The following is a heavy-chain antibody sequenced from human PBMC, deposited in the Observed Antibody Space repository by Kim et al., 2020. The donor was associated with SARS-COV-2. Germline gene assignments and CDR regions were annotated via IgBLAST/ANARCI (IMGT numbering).Heavy chain of an antibody. V-gene: IGHV1-69*13. D-gene: IGHD1-7*01. Sequence: SVKVSCKASGGTFSSYAISWVRQAPGQGLEWMGGIIPIFGTANYAQKFQGRVTITADESTSTAYMELSSLRSEDTAVYYCATTGTTFYWFDPWGQGTLVTVSS. J-gene: IGHJ5*02. CDR3: ATTGTTFYWFDP. CDR2: IIPIFGTA. CDR1: GGTFSSYA.